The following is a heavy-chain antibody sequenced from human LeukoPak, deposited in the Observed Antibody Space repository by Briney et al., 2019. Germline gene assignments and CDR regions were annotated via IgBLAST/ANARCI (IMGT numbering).Heavy chain of an antibody. J-gene: IGHJ4*02. CDR3: ASPAITTFDY. V-gene: IGHV4-39*01. D-gene: IGHD3-22*01. CDR1: GGSISSSDYY. Sequence: SETLSLTCTVSGGSISSSDYYWGWIRQPPGKGLEWIGNIYYTGITYDDPSLKSRVTISVDTSKNQFSLKLRSVTAADTAVYYCASPAITTFDYWGQGILVTVAS. CDR2: IYYTGIT.